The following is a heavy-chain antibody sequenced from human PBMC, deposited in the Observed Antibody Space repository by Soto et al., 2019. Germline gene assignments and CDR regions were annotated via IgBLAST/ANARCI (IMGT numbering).Heavy chain of an antibody. J-gene: IGHJ1*01. CDR2: ISSSGSTI. V-gene: IGHV3-11*01. CDR1: GFTFSDYY. CDR3: AAQYCSSTSCRGDFQH. D-gene: IGHD2-2*01. Sequence: GSLRLSCAASGFTFSDYYMSWIRQAPGKGLEWVSYISSSGSTIYYADSVKGRFTISRDNAKNSLYLQMNSLRAEDTAVYYCAAQYCSSTSCRGDFQHWGQGTLVTVSS.